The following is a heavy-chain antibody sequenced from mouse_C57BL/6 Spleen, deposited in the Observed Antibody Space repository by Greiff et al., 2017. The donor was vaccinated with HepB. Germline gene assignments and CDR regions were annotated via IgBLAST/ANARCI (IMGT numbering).Heavy chain of an antibody. J-gene: IGHJ2*01. CDR3: ARTYYYGSSCDY. V-gene: IGHV1-42*01. D-gene: IGHD1-1*01. CDR1: GYSFTGYY. Sequence: GASVKISCKASGYSFTGYYMNWVKQSPEKSLEWIGEINPSTGGTTYNQKFKAKATLTVDKSSSTAYMQLKSLTSEDSAVYYCARTYYYGSSCDYWGQGTTLTVSS. CDR2: INPSTGGT.